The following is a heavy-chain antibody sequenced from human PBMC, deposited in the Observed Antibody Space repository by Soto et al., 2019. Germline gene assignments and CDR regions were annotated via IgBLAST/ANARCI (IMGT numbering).Heavy chain of an antibody. J-gene: IGHJ4*02. Sequence: EVQLLESGGGLVQPGGSLRLSCAASGFSVSRYAMMWVRQPPGKGQEWVAGMTGSGGDIRYADPVKGRFTISKDNSKNTLYLQMNSLRAEDTAIYYCAKDAVYGDGLWLAGNWGQGTLVTFSS. CDR2: MTGSGGDI. CDR1: GFSVSRYA. V-gene: IGHV3-23*01. CDR3: AKDAVYGDGLWLAGN. D-gene: IGHD2-21*02.